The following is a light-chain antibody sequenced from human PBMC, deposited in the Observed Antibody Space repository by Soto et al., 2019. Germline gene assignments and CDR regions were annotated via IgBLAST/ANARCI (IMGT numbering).Light chain of an antibody. CDR2: GAL. CDR3: QHFGSSPYT. CDR1: QSVSSTY. V-gene: IGKV3-20*01. Sequence: EIVLTQSPGTLSLSPGERATLSCRASQSVSSTYLAWYQQKPGQAPRLLIYGALSRDTGIPDRFSGSGSGTNYTLTITRREPEDFAVYSCQHFGSSPYTFGQGTKLEIK. J-gene: IGKJ2*01.